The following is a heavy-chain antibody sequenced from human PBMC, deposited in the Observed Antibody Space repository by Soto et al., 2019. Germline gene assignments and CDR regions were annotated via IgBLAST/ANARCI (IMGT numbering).Heavy chain of an antibody. D-gene: IGHD4-17*01. CDR1: GATLSTIW. CDR2: IKSTTAGGTA. CDR3: SHGYSQYFNS. V-gene: IGHV3-15*07. Sequence: PGGSLRLSYAVSGATLSTIWKNLGRPAPGKGAEWVGRIKSTTAGGTADYAAPVKGRFTISRDDSENTVHLQMNGLKSEDTAVYYCSHGYSQYFNSWAQGTLVTVSS. J-gene: IGHJ4*02.